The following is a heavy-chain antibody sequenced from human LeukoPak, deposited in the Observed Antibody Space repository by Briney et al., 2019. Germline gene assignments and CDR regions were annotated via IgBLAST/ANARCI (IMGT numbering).Heavy chain of an antibody. D-gene: IGHD3-3*01. Sequence: PSETLSLTCTVSGGSISSYYWSWIRQPAGKGLEWIGRIYSSGTTNYNPSLKSRVTMSVDTSKNQFSLKLSSVTAADTAVYYCASGFWSGYYNLWGQGTLVTVSS. CDR3: ASGFWSGYYNL. J-gene: IGHJ4*02. V-gene: IGHV4-4*07. CDR1: GGSISSYY. CDR2: IYSSGTT.